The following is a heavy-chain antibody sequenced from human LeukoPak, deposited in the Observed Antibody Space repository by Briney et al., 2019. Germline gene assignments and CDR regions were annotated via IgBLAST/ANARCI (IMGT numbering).Heavy chain of an antibody. CDR3: ARRRAADYYGSGSYFDY. CDR2: IYYSGST. D-gene: IGHD3-10*01. Sequence: PSETLSLTCIVSGGSISSSSYYWGWIRQPPGKGLEWIGSIYYSGSTYYNPSLKSRVTISVDTSKNQFSLKLSSVTAADTAVYYCARRRAADYYGSGSYFDYWGQGTLVTVSS. J-gene: IGHJ4*02. CDR1: GGSISSSSYY. V-gene: IGHV4-39*01.